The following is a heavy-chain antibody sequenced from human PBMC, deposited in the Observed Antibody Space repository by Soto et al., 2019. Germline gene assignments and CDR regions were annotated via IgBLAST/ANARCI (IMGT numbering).Heavy chain of an antibody. CDR1: GGSISSSSYY. Sequence: LSLTCTVSGGSISSSSYYWGWIRQPPGKGLEWIGSIYYSGSTYYNPSLKSRVTISVDTSKNQFSLKLSSVTAADTAVYYCARRWLPYYFDYWGQGTLVTVSS. CDR3: ARRWLPYYFDY. CDR2: IYYSGST. D-gene: IGHD5-12*01. J-gene: IGHJ4*02. V-gene: IGHV4-39*01.